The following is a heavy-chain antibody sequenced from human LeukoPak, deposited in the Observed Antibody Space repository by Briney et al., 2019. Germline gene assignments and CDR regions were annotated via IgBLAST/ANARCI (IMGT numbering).Heavy chain of an antibody. D-gene: IGHD3-3*01. J-gene: IGHJ4*02. Sequence: SGGSLRLSCAASGFTFSTYAMSWVRQAPGKGLEWVAVISYDGSNEDYADSVTGRFNISRDNSKNTLYLQMNSLRPEDTAVYYCAKDYTIFGIVIHLFDYWGQGTLVTVSS. CDR1: GFTFSTYA. V-gene: IGHV3-30*18. CDR3: AKDYTIFGIVIHLFDY. CDR2: ISYDGSNE.